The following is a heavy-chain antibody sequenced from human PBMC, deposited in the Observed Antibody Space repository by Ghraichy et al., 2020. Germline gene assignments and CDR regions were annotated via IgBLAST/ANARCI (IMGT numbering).Heavy chain of an antibody. Sequence: SVKVSCKASGGTFSSYAISWVRQAPGQGLEWMGGIIPIFGTANYAQKFQGRVTITADESTSTAYMELSSLRSEDTAVYYCARGLVYYDILTGYYNDYFDYWGQGTLVTVSS. J-gene: IGHJ4*02. V-gene: IGHV1-69*13. CDR3: ARGLVYYDILTGYYNDYFDY. D-gene: IGHD3-9*01. CDR2: IIPIFGTA. CDR1: GGTFSSYA.